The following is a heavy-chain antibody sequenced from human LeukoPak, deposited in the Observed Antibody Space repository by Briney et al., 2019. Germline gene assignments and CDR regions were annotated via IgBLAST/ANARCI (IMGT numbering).Heavy chain of an antibody. Sequence: RSLPLSRAVSGFNLSNYDMDWVRQAPGKGLEWVAVIWDDGSNKYYEEYVKSRFIISRDISKKMLYLQMNNLRAEDTAVYYCARERGGQDWDFDLGPRGTVVTVSS. CDR1: GFNLSNYD. D-gene: IGHD3-10*01. CDR2: IWDDGSNK. V-gene: IGHV3-33*01. CDR3: ARERGGQDWDFDL. J-gene: IGHJ2*01.